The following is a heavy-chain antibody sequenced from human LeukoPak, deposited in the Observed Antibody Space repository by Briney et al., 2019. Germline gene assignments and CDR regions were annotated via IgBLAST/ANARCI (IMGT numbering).Heavy chain of an antibody. CDR3: ARVFYCSGGICYLNS. Sequence: ASVKVSCKASGYTFTGYYIHWVRQAPGQGLEWMGWINPNSGGTSYAQKFQGRVTMTRDTSITTACMELSGLRFDDTAVYYCARVFYCSGGICYLNSWGQGTLVTVSP. CDR2: INPNSGGT. CDR1: GYTFTGYY. V-gene: IGHV1-2*02. D-gene: IGHD2-8*02. J-gene: IGHJ4*02.